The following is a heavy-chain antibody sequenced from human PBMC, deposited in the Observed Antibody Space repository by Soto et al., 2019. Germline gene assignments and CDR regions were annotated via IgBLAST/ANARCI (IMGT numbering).Heavy chain of an antibody. D-gene: IGHD3-3*01. J-gene: IGHJ4*02. V-gene: IGHV3-23*01. CDR3: AKDSPHVLRFLEWFREKKGGGFFDY. CDR2: ISGSGGST. CDR1: GFTFSSYA. Sequence: EVQLLESGGGLVQPGGSLRLSCAASGFTFSSYAMSWVRQAPGKGLEWVSAISGSGGSTYYADSVKGRFTISRDNSKNTLYLQMNSLRAEDRAVYYCAKDSPHVLRFLEWFREKKGGGFFDYWGQGTLVTVSS.